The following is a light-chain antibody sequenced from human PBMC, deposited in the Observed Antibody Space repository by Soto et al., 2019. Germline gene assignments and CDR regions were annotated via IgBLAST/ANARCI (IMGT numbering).Light chain of an antibody. V-gene: IGLV2-8*01. Sequence: QSVLTQPPSASGSPGQSVTISCTGTSSDVGGYNCVSWYQQHPGKAPKLMIYEVSKRPSGVPDRFSGSKSGNTAPLTVSGLQAEDEADYYCSSYAGSNIPVVFGGGTKLTVL. CDR1: SSDVGGYNC. CDR2: EVS. CDR3: SSYAGSNIPVV. J-gene: IGLJ2*01.